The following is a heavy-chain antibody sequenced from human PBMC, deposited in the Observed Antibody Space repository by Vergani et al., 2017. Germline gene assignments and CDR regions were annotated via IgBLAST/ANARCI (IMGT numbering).Heavy chain of an antibody. J-gene: IGHJ6*04. V-gene: IGHV5-51*01. CDR3: AGQFSTSGSYDYGMDV. CDR1: GYSFTSYW. CDR2: IYPDDSDT. Sequence: EVQLVQSGAEVKKPGESLKISCKGSGYSFTSYWIGWVRQMPEKGLEWMGIIYPDDSDTRHSPSFQGQVTISAEKSISTAYLQWSSLKASGTAIYYCAGQFSTSGSYDYGMDVWVEGTTVTVSS. D-gene: IGHD1-26*01.